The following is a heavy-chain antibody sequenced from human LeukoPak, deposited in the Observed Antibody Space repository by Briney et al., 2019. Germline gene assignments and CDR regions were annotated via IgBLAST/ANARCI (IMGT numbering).Heavy chain of an antibody. CDR1: GFTFDDYA. CDR3: AKDRYSGSLDAFGV. J-gene: IGHJ3*01. CDR2: ISWDGGST. V-gene: IGHV3-43D*03. D-gene: IGHD1-26*01. Sequence: PGGSLRLSCAASGFTFDDYAMHWVRQAPGKGLEWVSLISWDGGSTYYADCVKGLFTISRDNSKNSLYLQMNSLRAEDTALYYCAKDRYSGSLDAFGVWGQGTMVTVSS.